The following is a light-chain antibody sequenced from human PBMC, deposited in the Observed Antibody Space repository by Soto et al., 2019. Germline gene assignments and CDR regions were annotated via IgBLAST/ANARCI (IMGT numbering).Light chain of an antibody. J-gene: IGKJ3*01. V-gene: IGKV3-15*01. Sequence: EIVMTQSPATLSVSPWERVTLSCRASQSVSSYLAWYQQKPGQAPRLLIYGASTGATGIPARFIGSGSGTDFTLSISRLEPADFAVYYCQHYDNSLLTFGPGTKVDIK. CDR3: QHYDNSLLT. CDR1: QSVSSY. CDR2: GAS.